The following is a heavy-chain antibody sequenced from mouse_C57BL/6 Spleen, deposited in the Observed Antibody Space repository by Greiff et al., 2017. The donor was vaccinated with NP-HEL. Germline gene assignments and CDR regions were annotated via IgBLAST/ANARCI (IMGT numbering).Heavy chain of an antibody. J-gene: IGHJ3*01. V-gene: IGHV1-62-2*01. CDR2: FYPGSGSI. D-gene: IGHD1-2*01. CDR1: GYTFTEYT. Sequence: QVQLQQSGAELVKPGASVKLSCKASGYTFTEYTIHWVQQRSGQGLEWIGWFYPGSGSIKYNEKFKDKATLTADKSSSTVLMGLRRLTSEDSSVYCCGRHEEIGYVAWFAYWGQGTLVTVSA. CDR3: GRHEEIGYVAWFAY.